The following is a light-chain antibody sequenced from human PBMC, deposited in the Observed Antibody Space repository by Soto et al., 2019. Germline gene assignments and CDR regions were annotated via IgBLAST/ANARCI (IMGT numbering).Light chain of an antibody. J-gene: IGLJ1*01. V-gene: IGLV2-14*03. CDR1: SSDVGAYNF. CDR2: NVY. Sequence: QSVLTQPASVSGSPGQSITISCTGTSSDVGAYNFVSWHQQHPGKAPKLMIYNVYDRPSGISYRFSGSKSGNTASLTISGLQGEDGADYYCSAYTVSRTCVFGTGTKVTVL. CDR3: SAYTVSRTCV.